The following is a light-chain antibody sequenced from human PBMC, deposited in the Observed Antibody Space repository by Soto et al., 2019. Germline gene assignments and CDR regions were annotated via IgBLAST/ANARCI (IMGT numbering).Light chain of an antibody. Sequence: QAVVTQEPSLTVSPGGTVILTCGSSTGAVTNGHYAYWFQQMPGQAPRTLIYDTDNKHSWTPARFSASLLGGKAALTLTGAQPEDEADYYYLLTYSGARVFGGGTQLTVL. J-gene: IGLJ2*01. V-gene: IGLV7-46*01. CDR2: DTD. CDR3: LLTYSGARV. CDR1: TGAVTNGHY.